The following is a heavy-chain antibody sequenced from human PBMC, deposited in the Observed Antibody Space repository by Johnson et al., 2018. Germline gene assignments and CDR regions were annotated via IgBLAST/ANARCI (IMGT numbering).Heavy chain of an antibody. V-gene: IGHV1-58*01. CDR2: IVVGSGNT. J-gene: IGHJ6*02. D-gene: IGHD5-12*01. Sequence: QLVETGPEVKKPGTSVKVSCKASGFTFTSSAVQWVRQARGQRLEWIGWIVVGSGNTNYAQKFQERVTITRDMSTSTAYMELNSLRAEDTAVYYCARGAYSGYDSPIYGMDVWGQGTTVTVSS. CDR3: ARGAYSGYDSPIYGMDV. CDR1: GFTFTSSA.